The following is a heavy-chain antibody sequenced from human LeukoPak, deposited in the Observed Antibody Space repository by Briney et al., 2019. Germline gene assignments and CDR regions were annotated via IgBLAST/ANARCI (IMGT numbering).Heavy chain of an antibody. CDR2: LSHRGNT. CDR1: GDSVSNDFYY. CDR3: ARHNAPRRVGFDF. V-gene: IGHV4-39*01. Sequence: PSETLSLTCTVSGDSVSNDFYYWGWIRQPPGKGLEWVACLSHRGNTWYNPSPESRVTISVDTSKNRFSLNFNSVTAADTALYWCARHNAPRRVGFDFWGQGILVTVSS. D-gene: IGHD3-10*01. J-gene: IGHJ4*02.